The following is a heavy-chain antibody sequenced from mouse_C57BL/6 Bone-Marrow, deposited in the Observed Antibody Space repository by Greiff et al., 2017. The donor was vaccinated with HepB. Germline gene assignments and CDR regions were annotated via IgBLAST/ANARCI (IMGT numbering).Heavy chain of an antibody. V-gene: IGHV1-5*01. CDR1: GYTFTSYW. J-gene: IGHJ4*01. D-gene: IGHD2-5*01. Sequence: SGTVLARPGASVKMSCKTSGYTFTSYWMHWVKQRPGQGLEWIGAIYPGNSDTSYNQKFKGKAKLTAVTSASTAYMELSSLTNEDSAVYYCTPAYYSNYAMDYWGQGTSVTVSS. CDR2: IYPGNSDT. CDR3: TPAYYSNYAMDY.